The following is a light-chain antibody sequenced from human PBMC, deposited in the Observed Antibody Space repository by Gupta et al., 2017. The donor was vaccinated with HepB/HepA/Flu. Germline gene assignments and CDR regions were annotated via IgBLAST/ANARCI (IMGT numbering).Light chain of an antibody. J-gene: IGKJ4*01. V-gene: IGKV3-15*01. CDR2: TTS. Sequence: IVMTQSPATLSVSPGERATLSCGASQSVSSSLAWYQQKPGQAPRLLIYTTSTRSTGVPARFSGNASGTEFTLTIRILHSEDFAVYYFQEYNDWPLTFGGGTRVEIK. CDR1: QSVSSS. CDR3: QEYNDWPLT.